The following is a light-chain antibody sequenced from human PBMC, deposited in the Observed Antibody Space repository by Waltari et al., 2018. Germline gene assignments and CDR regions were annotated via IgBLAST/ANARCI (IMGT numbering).Light chain of an antibody. CDR3: QQRRNWPPKIT. V-gene: IGKV3-11*01. CDR1: QCVCSY. CDR2: DAS. J-gene: IGKJ5*01. Sequence: EIVSTQSPATLPLSLGERATPFCRASQCVCSYLAWFQQIPGQAPRHLSYDASNSATRIPARFSGSGSDTDFTLTISSLEPEDFAVYYCQQRRNWPPKITFGQWTRLEIK.